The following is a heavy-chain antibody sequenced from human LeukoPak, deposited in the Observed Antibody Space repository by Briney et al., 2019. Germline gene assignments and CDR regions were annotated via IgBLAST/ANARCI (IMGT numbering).Heavy chain of an antibody. D-gene: IGHD3-3*01. J-gene: IGHJ4*02. Sequence: PGGSLRLSCAASGFTFDDYGMSWVRHAPGKGLEWVSGINWNGGSTGYADSVKGRFTISRDNAKNSLYLQMNSLRAEDTAVYYCAGGDYDLWSGYYTVGYFDYWGQGTLVTVSS. CDR2: INWNGGST. CDR1: GFTFDDYG. V-gene: IGHV3-20*04. CDR3: AGGDYDLWSGYYTVGYFDY.